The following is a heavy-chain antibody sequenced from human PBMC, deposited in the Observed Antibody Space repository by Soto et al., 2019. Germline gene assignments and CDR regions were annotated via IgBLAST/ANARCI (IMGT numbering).Heavy chain of an antibody. J-gene: IGHJ4*02. CDR2: INPNSGGT. D-gene: IGHD3-22*01. CDR1: GYTFTGYY. V-gene: IGHV1-2*02. Sequence: GASVKVSCKASGYTFTGYYMHWVRQAPGQGLEWMGWINPNSGGTNYAQKFQGRVTMTRDTSISTAYMELSRLRSDDTAVYYCARASRCYYASRGYRPIDYWGQGTLVTVSS. CDR3: ARASRCYYASRGYRPIDY.